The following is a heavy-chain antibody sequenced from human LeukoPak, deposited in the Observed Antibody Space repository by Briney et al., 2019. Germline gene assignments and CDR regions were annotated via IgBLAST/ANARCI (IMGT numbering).Heavy chain of an antibody. Sequence: PSETLSLTCAVYGGSFSGYYWSWIRQPPGKGLEWIGEINHSGSTNYNPSLKSRVTISVDTSKNQFSLKLSSVTAADTAVYYCARGFGYSYGFYFDYWGQGTLVTVS. V-gene: IGHV4-34*01. CDR1: GGSFSGYY. CDR3: ARGFGYSYGFYFDY. J-gene: IGHJ4*02. CDR2: INHSGST. D-gene: IGHD5-18*01.